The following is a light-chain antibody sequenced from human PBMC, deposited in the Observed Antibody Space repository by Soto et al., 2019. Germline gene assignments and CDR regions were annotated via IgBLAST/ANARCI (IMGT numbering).Light chain of an antibody. CDR3: SSFAGNNNVV. J-gene: IGLJ2*01. V-gene: IGLV2-8*01. CDR1: RSDVGGYNY. Sequence: QYALTQPPSASGSPGQSVTISCTGTRSDVGGYNYVSWYQQHPGKAPKLMISEVSKRPSGVPDRFSGSKSGNTASLTVSGLQAEDEADYYCSSFAGNNNVVFGGGTKVTVL. CDR2: EVS.